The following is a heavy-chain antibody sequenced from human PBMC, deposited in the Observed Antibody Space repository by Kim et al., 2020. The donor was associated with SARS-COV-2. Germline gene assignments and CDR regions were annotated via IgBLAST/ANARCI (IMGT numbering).Heavy chain of an antibody. D-gene: IGHD1-7*01. CDR1: GYTFTSYG. Sequence: SVKLSCKASGYTFTSYGISWVRQAPGQGLEWMGWISAYNGNTNYAQKLQGRVTMTTDTSTSTAYMELRSLRSDDTAVYYCAKTTRSMYYYYYYGMDVWGQGTTVTVSS. CDR3: AKTTRSMYYYYYYGMDV. V-gene: IGHV1-18*01. CDR2: ISAYNGNT. J-gene: IGHJ6*02.